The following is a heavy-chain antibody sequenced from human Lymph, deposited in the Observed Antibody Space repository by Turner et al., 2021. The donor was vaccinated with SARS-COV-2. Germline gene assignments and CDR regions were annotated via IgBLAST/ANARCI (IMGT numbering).Heavy chain of an antibody. V-gene: IGHV3-33*01. CDR2: IWFDGSNK. CDR3: ARHNGGRLDY. D-gene: IGHD3-16*01. Sequence: QVQLVESGGGVVQPGRSLRLSCAASEFTFSNSGMHWVRQAPGKGLEWVAVIWFDGSNKYYADSVKGRFTISRDNSKNTLYLQMNSLRAEDTAVYYCARHNGGRLDYWGQGTLVTFSS. CDR1: EFTFSNSG. J-gene: IGHJ4*02.